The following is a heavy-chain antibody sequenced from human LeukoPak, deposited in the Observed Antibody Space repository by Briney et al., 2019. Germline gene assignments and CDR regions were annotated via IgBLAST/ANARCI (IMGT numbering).Heavy chain of an antibody. D-gene: IGHD5-12*01. Sequence: GGSLRLSCAGSGFTFSLYNMHWVRQAPGKGLEWVALISFGGSPKYYADSVKGRFTISRDNSKNTLFLQMSSLKAEDTAVYYCAREGASNGYHYGMDVWGQGTTVSVS. CDR2: ISFGGSPK. J-gene: IGHJ6*02. CDR1: GFTFSLYN. V-gene: IGHV3-30*04. CDR3: AREGASNGYHYGMDV.